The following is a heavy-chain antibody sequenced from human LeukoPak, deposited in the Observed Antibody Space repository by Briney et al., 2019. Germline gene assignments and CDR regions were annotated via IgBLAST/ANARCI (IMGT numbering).Heavy chain of an antibody. CDR3: ATEKDLLLDS. J-gene: IGHJ5*01. CDR1: GYSLSELS. V-gene: IGHV1-24*01. D-gene: IGHD1-26*01. Sequence: GSVKVSCKVSGYSLSELSTHWVRQAPGQGLEWIGGFDPGDDETIYAQKFQGRVIMTEDTSTDTAYLELSSLRSEDTAVYFCATEKDLLLDSWGQGTPVTVSS. CDR2: FDPGDDET.